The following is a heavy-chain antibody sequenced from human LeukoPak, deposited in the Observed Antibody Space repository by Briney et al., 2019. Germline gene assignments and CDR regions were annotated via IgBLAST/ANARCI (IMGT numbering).Heavy chain of an antibody. J-gene: IGHJ4*02. CDR3: ARDPGDYGGNRFDY. CDR1: GYTFTCYY. V-gene: IGHV1-2*02. CDR2: INPNSGGT. D-gene: IGHD4-23*01. Sequence: GASVKVSCKASGYTFTCYYWHWVRQAPGQGLEWMGWINPNSGGTYYAQKFQGRVTMTTDTSISTAYMELSRLRSDDTAVYYCARDPGDYGGNRFDYWGQGTLVTSSS.